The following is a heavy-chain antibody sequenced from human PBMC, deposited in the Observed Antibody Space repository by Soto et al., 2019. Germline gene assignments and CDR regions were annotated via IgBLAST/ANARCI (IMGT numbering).Heavy chain of an antibody. CDR2: ISGSGGST. V-gene: IGHV3-23*01. CDR1: GFTFSSYA. J-gene: IGHJ4*02. D-gene: IGHD2-21*02. CDR3: AKSRLGDPGSLVY. Sequence: EVQLLESGGGLVQPGGSLRLSCAASGFTFSSYAMSWVRQAPGKGLEWVSAISGSGGSTYYADSVKGRFTISRDNSKNTLYLQMNRLRAEDTAVYYCAKSRLGDPGSLVYWGQGTLVTVSS.